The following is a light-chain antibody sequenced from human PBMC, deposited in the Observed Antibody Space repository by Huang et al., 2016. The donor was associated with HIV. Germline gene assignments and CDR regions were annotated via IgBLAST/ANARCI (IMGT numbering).Light chain of an antibody. CDR1: QDISSW. CDR3: QQADSFPWT. V-gene: IGKV1-12*01. CDR2: AAS. J-gene: IGKJ1*01. Sequence: DIQMTQSPSSVSASVGDRVTITCRASQDISSWLVWYQQKPGKAPKLLIYAASSLLGGVPSRFSGGGSGTDFTLTINSLQPEDFATYYCQQADSFPWTFGQGTKVEI.